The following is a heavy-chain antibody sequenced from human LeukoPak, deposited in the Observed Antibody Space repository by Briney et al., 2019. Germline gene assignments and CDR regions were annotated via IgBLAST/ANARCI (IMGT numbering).Heavy chain of an antibody. CDR3: ARGSGSSQIFDY. D-gene: IGHD3-10*01. CDR2: IYHSGST. J-gene: IGHJ4*02. CDR1: GGSISSGGYS. Sequence: PSETLSLTCAVSGGSISSGGYSWSWIRQPPGKGLEWIGYIYHSGSTYYNPSHKSRVTISVDRSKNQFSLKLSSVTAADTAVYYCARGSGSSQIFDYWGQGTLVTVSS. V-gene: IGHV4-30-2*01.